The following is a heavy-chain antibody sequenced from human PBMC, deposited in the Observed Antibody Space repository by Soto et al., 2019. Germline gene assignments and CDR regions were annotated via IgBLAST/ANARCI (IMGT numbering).Heavy chain of an antibody. D-gene: IGHD6-19*01. CDR3: AKDTVKQWLVGLVDY. J-gene: IGHJ4*02. Sequence: GSLRLSCAASGFTFSSYAMSWVRQAPGKGLEWVSAISGSGGSTYYADSVKGRFTISRDNSKNTLYLQMNSLRAEDTAVYYCAKDTVKQWLVGLVDYWGQGTLVTVSS. CDR2: ISGSGGST. V-gene: IGHV3-23*01. CDR1: GFTFSSYA.